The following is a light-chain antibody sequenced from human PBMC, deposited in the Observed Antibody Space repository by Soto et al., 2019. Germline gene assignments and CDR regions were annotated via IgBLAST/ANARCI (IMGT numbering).Light chain of an antibody. CDR3: SSYAGSNKVI. J-gene: IGLJ7*01. Sequence: QSALTQPPSASGSPGQSVTISCTGTSSDVGGYNSVSWYQQHPGKAPKLIIYEVSKRPSGVPDRFSGSKSGNTASLTVSGLQAEDEADYYCSSYAGSNKVIFGGGTQLTVL. V-gene: IGLV2-8*01. CDR2: EVS. CDR1: SSDVGGYNS.